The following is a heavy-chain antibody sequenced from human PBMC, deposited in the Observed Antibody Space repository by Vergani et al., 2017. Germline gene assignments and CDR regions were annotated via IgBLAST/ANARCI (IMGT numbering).Heavy chain of an antibody. V-gene: IGHV1-69*01. D-gene: IGHD5-24*01. CDR2: IIPIFGTA. CDR1: GGTFSSYA. Sequence: QVQLVQSGAEVKKPGSSVKVSCKASGGTFSSYAISWVRQAPGQGLEWMGGIIPIFGTANYAQKFQGRVTITADESTSTAYMELSSLKSEDTAVNYCARGRYGYNRGSIGYMDVWGKGTTVTVSS. J-gene: IGHJ6*03. CDR3: ARGRYGYNRGSIGYMDV.